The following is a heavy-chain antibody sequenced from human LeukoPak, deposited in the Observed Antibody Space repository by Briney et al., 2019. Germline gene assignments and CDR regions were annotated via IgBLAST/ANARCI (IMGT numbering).Heavy chain of an antibody. J-gene: IGHJ4*02. D-gene: IGHD2-8*02. Sequence: GGSLRLSCAASGFTFSTYWMTWVRQAPGKGLEWVANMKRDGSEVYYANSVKGHFTISRDNAKNSLYLQMNSLRAEDTAVYYCARYTGYYFDYWGQGTLVTVSS. V-gene: IGHV3-7*01. CDR1: GFTFSTYW. CDR2: MKRDGSEV. CDR3: ARYTGYYFDY.